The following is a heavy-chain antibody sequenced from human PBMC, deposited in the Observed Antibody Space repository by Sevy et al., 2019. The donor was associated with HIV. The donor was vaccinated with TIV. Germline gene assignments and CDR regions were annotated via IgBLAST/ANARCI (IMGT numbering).Heavy chain of an antibody. CDR3: ARKHQYSDVWPHFFDY. J-gene: IGHJ4*02. CDR1: GASISRSYW. V-gene: IGHV4-4*02. CDR2: VYHSGTT. D-gene: IGHD3-3*01. Sequence: SETLSLTCSVSGASISRSYWCTWVRQSPGKGLEWIGEVYHSGTTNYNPSLKSRVSISVDTSKNQFSLKLTSVTAADTAIYFCARKHQYSDVWPHFFDYWGQGTLVTVSS.